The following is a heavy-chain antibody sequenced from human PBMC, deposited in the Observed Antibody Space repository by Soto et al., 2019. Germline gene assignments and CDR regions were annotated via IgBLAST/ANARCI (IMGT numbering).Heavy chain of an antibody. CDR3: ARELNTDTSAYYSFAF. Sequence: ASVKVSCKVSGYTLTELSMHWVRQAPGKGLEWMGGFDPEDGETIYAQKFQGRVTMTTDTSTATTYMELRSLRPDDTAVYYCARELNTDTSAYYSFAFWGQGTLVTASS. CDR2: FDPEDGET. J-gene: IGHJ4*02. D-gene: IGHD3-22*01. V-gene: IGHV1-24*01. CDR1: GYTLTELS.